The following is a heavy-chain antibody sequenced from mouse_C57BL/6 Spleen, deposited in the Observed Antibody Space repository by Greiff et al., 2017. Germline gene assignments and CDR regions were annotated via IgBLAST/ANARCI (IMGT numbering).Heavy chain of an antibody. CDR3: TPTSFAY. J-gene: IGHJ3*01. D-gene: IGHD4-1*02. Sequence: EVKVEESGGGLVQPGGSMKLSCAASGFTFSDAWMDWVRQSPETGLEWVAEIRNKANNHATDYAESVKGRFTISRDDSKSSVYLQMNSLRAEDTGIYYCTPTSFAYWGQGTLVTVSA. CDR2: IRNKANNHAT. V-gene: IGHV6-6*01. CDR1: GFTFSDAW.